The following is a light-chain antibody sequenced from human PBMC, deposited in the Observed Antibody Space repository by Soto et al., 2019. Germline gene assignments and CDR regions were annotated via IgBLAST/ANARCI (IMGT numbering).Light chain of an antibody. CDR3: QQLRSYPST. V-gene: IGKV1-9*01. CDR1: QGISNY. Sequence: EIQMTQYTSSLSASVGDRVTITCRASQGISNYLAWYQQKPGKVPKLLIYAASTLQSGVPSRFSGSGFGTDFTLTISSLQAEDFASYYCQQLRSYPSTFGGLT. CDR2: AAS. J-gene: IGKJ4*01.